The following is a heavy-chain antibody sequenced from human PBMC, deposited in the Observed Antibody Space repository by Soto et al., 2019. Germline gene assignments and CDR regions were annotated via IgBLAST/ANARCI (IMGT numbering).Heavy chain of an antibody. CDR1: GGTFSSYT. Sequence: SVKVSCKASGGTFSSYTISWGRQAPGQGLEWMGRIIPILGIANYAQKFQGRVTITADKSTSTAYMELSSLRSEDTAVYYCARDLPNPYSNYAHYYYYYMDVWGKGTTVTVSS. CDR2: IIPILGIA. J-gene: IGHJ6*03. D-gene: IGHD4-4*01. CDR3: ARDLPNPYSNYAHYYYYYMDV. V-gene: IGHV1-69*04.